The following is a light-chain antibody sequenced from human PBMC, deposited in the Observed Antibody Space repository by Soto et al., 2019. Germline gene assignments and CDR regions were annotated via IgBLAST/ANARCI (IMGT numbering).Light chain of an antibody. V-gene: IGLV2-14*01. J-gene: IGLJ1*01. CDR3: SSFTSRFTFV. CDR1: RSDVGAYNY. CDR2: EVT. Sequence: QSALAQPASVSASPGQSIAISCTGTRSDVGAYNYVSWYQQHPGKAPKLMISEVTNRPSGVSDRFSGSKSGNTASLTISGLQAEDEADYYCSSFTSRFTFVFGTGTKVTVL.